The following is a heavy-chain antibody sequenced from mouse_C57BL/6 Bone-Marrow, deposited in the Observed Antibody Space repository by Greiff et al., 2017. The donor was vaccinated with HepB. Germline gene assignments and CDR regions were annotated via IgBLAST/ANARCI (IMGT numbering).Heavy chain of an antibody. J-gene: IGHJ4*01. CDR3: ARPYYSNYRAMDY. Sequence: QVQLQQPGAELVKPGASVKMSCKASGYTFTSYWITWVKQRPGQGLEWIGDIYPGSGSTNYNEKFKSKATLTVDTSSSTAYMQLSSLTSEDSAVYYCARPYYSNYRAMDYWGQGTSVTVSS. CDR2: IYPGSGST. V-gene: IGHV1-55*01. D-gene: IGHD2-5*01. CDR1: GYTFTSYW.